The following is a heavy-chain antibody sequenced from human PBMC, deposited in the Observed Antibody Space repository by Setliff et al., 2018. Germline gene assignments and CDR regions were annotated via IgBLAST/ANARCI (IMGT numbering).Heavy chain of an antibody. V-gene: IGHV5-51*01. CDR2: IYPNDFST. J-gene: IGHJ4*02. Sequence: GESLKISCQTSGYIFTTHWVGWVRQMPGKGLEWMGIIYPNDFSTRYSPSFEGQVTISADKSTNTVYLQWSSLKASDTAIYYCARDSNYEGAYDYWGQGTLVTVSS. CDR1: GYIFTTHW. D-gene: IGHD4-4*01. CDR3: ARDSNYEGAYDY.